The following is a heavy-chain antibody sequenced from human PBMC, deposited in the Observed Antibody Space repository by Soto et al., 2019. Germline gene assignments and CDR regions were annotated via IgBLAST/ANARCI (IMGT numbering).Heavy chain of an antibody. V-gene: IGHV4-59*01. J-gene: IGHJ4*02. CDR3: AKNAYSDSSGYYYY. CDR2: ISSSGST. CDR1: GGSIETYY. Sequence: SETLSLTCSVSGGSIETYYWSWMRQSPGKGLEWIGYISSSGSTTYNPSLESRVTLSVDTAKNEFSLKLNSVTAADTAVYYCAKNAYSDSSGYYYYWGQGTPVTVSS. D-gene: IGHD3-22*01.